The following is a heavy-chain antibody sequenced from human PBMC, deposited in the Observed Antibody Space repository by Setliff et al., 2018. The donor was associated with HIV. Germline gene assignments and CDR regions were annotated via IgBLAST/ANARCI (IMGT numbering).Heavy chain of an antibody. Sequence: KVSCKASGYTFTNYYIHWVRQAPGQGLQWMGLINPTGGGPRYAQKFRGRLTMSSDTSTSTVFMELSSLRSEDTAVYYCAKGGGYLDFWGQGTPVTVSS. CDR2: INPTGGGP. D-gene: IGHD2-15*01. V-gene: IGHV1-46*01. CDR1: GYTFTNYY. CDR3: AKGGGYLDF. J-gene: IGHJ4*02.